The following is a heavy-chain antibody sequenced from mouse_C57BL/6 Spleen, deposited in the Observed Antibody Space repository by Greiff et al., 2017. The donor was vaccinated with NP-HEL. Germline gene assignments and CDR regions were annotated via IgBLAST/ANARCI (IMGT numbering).Heavy chain of an antibody. D-gene: IGHD2-5*01. Sequence: VQLQQPGAELVRPGSSVKLSCKASGYTFTSYWMDWVKQRPGQGLEWIGNIYPSDSGTHYNQKFKDKATLTVDKSSSTAYMQRSSLTSEDSAVYYGARSYYSNHGDYWGQGTTLTVSS. J-gene: IGHJ2*01. CDR1: GYTFTSYW. CDR3: ARSYYSNHGDY. CDR2: IYPSDSGT. V-gene: IGHV1-61*01.